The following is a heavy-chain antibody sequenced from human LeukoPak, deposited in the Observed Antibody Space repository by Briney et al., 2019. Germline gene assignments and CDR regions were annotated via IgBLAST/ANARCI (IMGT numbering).Heavy chain of an antibody. CDR1: GFTFSSCP. D-gene: IGHD2-15*01. Sequence: GGSLRLSCAASGFTFSSCPLHWVRQAPGKGLEWVAVISSDGRNENYADSVRGRFTISRDNSKNTLYLQMSSLRAEDTAVYYCVRQYCSGGSCYVRKNYFDYWGQGTLVTVSS. J-gene: IGHJ4*02. CDR2: ISSDGRNE. V-gene: IGHV3-30*14. CDR3: VRQYCSGGSCYVRKNYFDY.